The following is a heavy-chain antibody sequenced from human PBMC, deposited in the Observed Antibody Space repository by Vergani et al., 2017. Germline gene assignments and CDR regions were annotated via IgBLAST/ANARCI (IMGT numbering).Heavy chain of an antibody. Sequence: QVQLVQSGAEVKKPGSSVKVSCKASGGTFSSYAISWVRQAPGQGLEWMGGIIPIFGTANYAQKLQGRVTMTTDTSTSTAYMELRSLRSDDTAVYSDAGGEQWLDPGAYFDYWGQGTLVTVSS. J-gene: IGHJ4*02. V-gene: IGHV1-69*06. CDR2: IIPIFGTA. CDR3: AGGEQWLDPGAYFDY. D-gene: IGHD6-19*01. CDR1: GGTFSSYA.